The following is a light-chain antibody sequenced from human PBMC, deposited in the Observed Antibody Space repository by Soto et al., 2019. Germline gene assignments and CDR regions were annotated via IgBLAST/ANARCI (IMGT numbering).Light chain of an antibody. CDR2: GAS. J-gene: IGKJ4*02. Sequence: DIQLTQSPSFLSASVGDKVTITCRASQGVSDYLAWYQQKPGKAPKLLIYGASTLQRGFPSRFSGSGSGTEFNLTISRLQPEDFATYYCQQVNSFSLTSGGGTKVDIK. V-gene: IGKV1-9*01. CDR3: QQVNSFSLT. CDR1: QGVSDY.